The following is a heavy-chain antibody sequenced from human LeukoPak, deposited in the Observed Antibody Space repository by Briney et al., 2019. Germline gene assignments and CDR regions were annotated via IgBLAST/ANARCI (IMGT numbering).Heavy chain of an antibody. J-gene: IGHJ4*02. Sequence: SVKVSCKASGGTFSSYAISWVRQAPGQGLEWMGGIIPIFGTANYAQKFQGRVTITADESTSTAYTELSSLRSEDTAVYYCASSGSSCSSTSCYSPFDYWGQGTLVTVSS. CDR3: ASSGSSCSSTSCYSPFDY. D-gene: IGHD2-2*01. CDR1: GGTFSSYA. V-gene: IGHV1-69*13. CDR2: IIPIFGTA.